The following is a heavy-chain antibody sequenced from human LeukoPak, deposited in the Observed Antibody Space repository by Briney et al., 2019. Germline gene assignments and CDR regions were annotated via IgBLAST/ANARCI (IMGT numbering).Heavy chain of an antibody. CDR1: GFTFSSYA. CDR3: ARVGRDYVWGSYRIFDY. CDR2: ISYDGSNK. V-gene: IGHV3-30*04. Sequence: PGRSLRLSCAASGFTFSSYAMHWVRQAPGKGLERVAVISYDGSNKYYADSVKGRFTISRDNSKNTLYLQMNSLRAEDTAVYYCARVGRDYVWGSYRIFDYWGQGTLVTVSS. J-gene: IGHJ4*02. D-gene: IGHD3-16*02.